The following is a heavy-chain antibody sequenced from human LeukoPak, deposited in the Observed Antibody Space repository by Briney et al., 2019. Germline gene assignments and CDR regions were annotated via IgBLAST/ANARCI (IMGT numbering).Heavy chain of an antibody. CDR2: ISGGGSS. Sequence: AGGCLRLSCAASGFTVSDNYTSWVRQAPGKGLEWVSAISGGGSSYYADSVKGRFIISRDNSKNTVYLQLNSLRAEDTAVYYCARGGDTIGSIPSPFDIWGQGTMVTVAA. J-gene: IGHJ3*02. V-gene: IGHV3-53*01. CDR3: ARGGDTIGSIPSPFDI. CDR1: GFTVSDNY. D-gene: IGHD3-22*01.